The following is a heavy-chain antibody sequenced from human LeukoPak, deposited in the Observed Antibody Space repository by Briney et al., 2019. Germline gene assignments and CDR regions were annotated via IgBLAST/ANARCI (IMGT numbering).Heavy chain of an antibody. CDR1: GHTSTTYA. D-gene: IGHD3-22*01. CDR3: ARSSYDSSGYHY. Sequence: ASVKVSCKASGHTSTTYAIHWVRQAPGQGLEWMGWINAGNGNIKYSQKLQGRVTITGDTSASTVYMELSSLRSEDTAVYYCARSSYDSSGYHYWGQGTLVTVSS. V-gene: IGHV1-3*01. CDR2: INAGNGNI. J-gene: IGHJ4*02.